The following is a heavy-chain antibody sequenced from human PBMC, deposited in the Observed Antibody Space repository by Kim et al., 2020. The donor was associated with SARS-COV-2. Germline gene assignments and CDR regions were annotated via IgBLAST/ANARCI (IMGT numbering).Heavy chain of an antibody. CDR3: ARAHRTIFEVVEYMDV. D-gene: IGHD3-3*01. CDR2: IYYSGST. V-gene: IGHV4-31*02. Sequence: SETLSLTCTVSGGSISSGGYYWSWIRQHPGKGLEWIGYIYYSGSTYYNPSLKSRVTRSVDTSKNQFSLKLSSVTAAETAVYYCARAHRTIFEVVEYMDVWGQGTTVTVSS. CDR1: GGSISSGGYY. J-gene: IGHJ6*02.